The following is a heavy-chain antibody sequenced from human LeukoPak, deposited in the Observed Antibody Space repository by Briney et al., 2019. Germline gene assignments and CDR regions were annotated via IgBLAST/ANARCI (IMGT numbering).Heavy chain of an antibody. D-gene: IGHD3-22*01. CDR1: GFTFSDYY. V-gene: IGHV3-11*01. Sequence: GGSLRLSCAASGFTFSDYYMTWIRQAPGKGLEWVSYISTSGTTIYYADSVKGRFTISRDNAKNSLYLQMNSLRAEDTAVYYCARGLYDSSGYGAFEIWGQGTMVTVSS. J-gene: IGHJ3*02. CDR3: ARGLYDSSGYGAFEI. CDR2: ISTSGTTI.